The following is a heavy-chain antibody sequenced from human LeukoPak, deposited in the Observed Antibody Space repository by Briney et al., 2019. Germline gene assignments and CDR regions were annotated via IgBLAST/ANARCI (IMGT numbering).Heavy chain of an antibody. D-gene: IGHD3-3*01. CDR1: GASFSNDY. Sequence: SETLSLTCTVSGASFSNDYWSWVRQAPGKGLKWIGYIYHNGRTNYSPSLKSRITMSIDTSQNQFSLKLTSVTAADTAVYYCARASEGIGYFDTWGRGSLVTVFS. CDR2: IYHNGRT. J-gene: IGHJ4*02. CDR3: ARASEGIGYFDT. V-gene: IGHV4-59*01.